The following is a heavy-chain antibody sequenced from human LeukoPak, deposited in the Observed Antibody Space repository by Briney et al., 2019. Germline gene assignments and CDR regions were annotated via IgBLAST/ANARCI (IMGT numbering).Heavy chain of an antibody. CDR3: AKDGGLHLYYYYNYMDI. CDR2: IRYDGSYE. D-gene: IGHD5-24*01. Sequence: GGSLRLSCAASGFTFNSYGMHWVRQAPGKGLEWVAFIRYDGSYEYYADSVKGRFTISRDNSKTTLYLQMNSLRSEDTAVYYCAKDGGLHLYYYYNYMDIWGKGTPVTVSS. CDR1: GFTFNSYG. V-gene: IGHV3-30*02. J-gene: IGHJ6*03.